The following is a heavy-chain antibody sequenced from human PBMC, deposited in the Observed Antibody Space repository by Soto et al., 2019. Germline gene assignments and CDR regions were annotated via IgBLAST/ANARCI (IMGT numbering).Heavy chain of an antibody. D-gene: IGHD3-22*01. CDR1: GFTFSSYA. Sequence: GGSLRLSCAASGFTFSSYAMSWVRQAPGKGLEWVSAISGSGGSTYYADSVKGRFTISRDNSKYTLYLQMNSLRAEDTAVYYCAKEEMVYTYYYDSSGFYWGQGTLVTVSS. CDR3: AKEEMVYTYYYDSSGFY. CDR2: ISGSGGST. V-gene: IGHV3-23*01. J-gene: IGHJ4*02.